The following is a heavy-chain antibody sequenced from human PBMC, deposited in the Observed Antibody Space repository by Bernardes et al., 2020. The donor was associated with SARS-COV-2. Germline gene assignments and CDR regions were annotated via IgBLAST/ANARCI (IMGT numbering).Heavy chain of an antibody. V-gene: IGHV3-23*01. CDR2: FSGSSGTT. CDR3: ATREYCDFWSGTIDS. J-gene: IGHJ4*02. CDR1: VFTVSSYA. D-gene: IGHD3-3*01. Sequence: RGSLRLSDAASVFTVSSYAMNWVRQAPGKGLEWVSAFSGSSGTTYYADSVRGRFTISRDNSKNTLYRQMNSQTAEDTSVYYCATREYCDFWSGTIDSWGQGTLVTVSS.